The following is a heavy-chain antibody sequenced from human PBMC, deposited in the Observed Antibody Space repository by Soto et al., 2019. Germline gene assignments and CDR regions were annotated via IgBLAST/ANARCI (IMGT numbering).Heavy chain of an antibody. CDR3: ARDPSDSSGYYAVDI. CDR1: GYTFTGYY. V-gene: IGHV1-2*04. Sequence: ASVKVSCKASGYTFTGYYMHWVRQAPGQGLEWMGWINPNSGGTNYAQKFQGWVTMTSDTSISTAYMELSRLRSDDTAVYYCARDPSDSSGYYAVDIWGQGTMVTVSS. D-gene: IGHD3-22*01. CDR2: INPNSGGT. J-gene: IGHJ3*02.